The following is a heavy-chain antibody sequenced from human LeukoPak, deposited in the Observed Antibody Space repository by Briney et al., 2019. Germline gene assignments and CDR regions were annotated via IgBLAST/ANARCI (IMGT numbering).Heavy chain of an antibody. Sequence: SETLALTCAAYGGSFSGYYWSWIRQPPGKGLEWIGEINHSGSTNYNPSLKSRVTISVDTSKNQFSLKLSSVTAADTAVYYCARGPSKTTVTTSSSYYWYLNLWARGTLVTVSS. CDR2: INHSGST. V-gene: IGHV4-34*01. CDR1: GGSFSGYY. D-gene: IGHD4-17*01. J-gene: IGHJ2*01. CDR3: ARGPSKTTVTTSSSYYWYLNL.